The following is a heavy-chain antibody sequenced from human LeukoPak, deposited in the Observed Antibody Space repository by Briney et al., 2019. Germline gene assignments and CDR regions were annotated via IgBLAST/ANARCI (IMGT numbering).Heavy chain of an antibody. V-gene: IGHV3-30*02. J-gene: IGHJ4*02. CDR3: AKTRVPAAPFDY. D-gene: IGHD2-2*01. CDR1: GLFFSTSG. Sequence: GGSLRLSCTASGLFFSTSGMHWVRQAPGKGLEWVAFIRYDGSNKYYADSVKGRFTISRDNSKNTLYLQMNSLRAEDTAVYYCAKTRVPAAPFDYWGQGTLVTVSS. CDR2: IRYDGSNK.